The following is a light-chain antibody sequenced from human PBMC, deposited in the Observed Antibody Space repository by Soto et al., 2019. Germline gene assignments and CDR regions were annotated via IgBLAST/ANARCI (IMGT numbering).Light chain of an antibody. Sequence: QSVLAQPPSASGSPGQSVTITCTGTNSDVGTYNLVSWYQQHPGTAPKLIIYEVRNRPSGISSRFSGSRSGNTASLTISGLQPEDEGDYYCSAYTARSTLVFGGGTKVTVL. CDR3: SAYTARSTLV. J-gene: IGLJ3*02. CDR2: EVR. CDR1: NSDVGTYNL. V-gene: IGLV2-18*02.